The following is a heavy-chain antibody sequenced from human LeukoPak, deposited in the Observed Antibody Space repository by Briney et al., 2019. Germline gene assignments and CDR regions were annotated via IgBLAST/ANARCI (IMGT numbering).Heavy chain of an antibody. CDR1: GFTFSSYW. V-gene: IGHV3-7*01. J-gene: IGHJ4*02. D-gene: IGHD5-18*01. CDR3: ARGHSYGFPSGSYYFDD. CDR2: VKQDGSEK. Sequence: GGSLRLSCAASGFTFSSYWMSWVRQAPGKGLEWVANVKQDGSEKYYVDSVKGRFTISRDNAKNSLYLQMNSLRAEDTAVYYCARGHSYGFPSGSYYFDDWGQGTLVTVSS.